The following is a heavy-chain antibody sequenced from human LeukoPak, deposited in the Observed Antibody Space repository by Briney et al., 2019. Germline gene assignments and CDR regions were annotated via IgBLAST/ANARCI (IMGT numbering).Heavy chain of an antibody. V-gene: IGHV3-7*01. D-gene: IGHD1-26*01. Sequence: GGSLRLSCAASGFTFSSYGMHWVRQAPGKGLEWVANIKQDGSEKYYVDSVKGRFTISRDNAKNSLYLQMNSLRAEDTAVYYCARESFVGATGYWGQGTLVTVSS. CDR1: GFTFSSYG. CDR3: ARESFVGATGY. J-gene: IGHJ4*02. CDR2: IKQDGSEK.